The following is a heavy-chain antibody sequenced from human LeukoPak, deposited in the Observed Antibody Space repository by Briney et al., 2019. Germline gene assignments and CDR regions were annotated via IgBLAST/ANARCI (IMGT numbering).Heavy chain of an antibody. CDR2: IYYSGST. CDR1: GGSFSSYY. Sequence: SGTLSLTCAVYGGSFSSYYWSWIRQPPGKGLEWIGYIYYSGSTNYNPSLKSRVTISVDTSKNQFSLKLSSVTAADTAVYYCAREVGWTAMGAFDIWGQGTMVTVSS. V-gene: IGHV4-59*01. J-gene: IGHJ3*02. CDR3: AREVGWTAMGAFDI. D-gene: IGHD5-18*01.